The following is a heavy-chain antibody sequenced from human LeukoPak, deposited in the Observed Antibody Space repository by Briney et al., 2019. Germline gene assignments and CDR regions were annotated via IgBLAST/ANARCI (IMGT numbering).Heavy chain of an antibody. V-gene: IGHV3-72*01. CDR2: SRNKANSYST. J-gene: IGHJ6*02. Sequence: GGSLRLSCAASGFTFSDHYMEWVRQAPGKGLEWVGRSRNKANSYSTEYAASVRGRFTISRDDSKNSLYVQMNGLKTEDTAVYYCVSLEHHDMDVWGQGTTVTVSS. D-gene: IGHD1/OR15-1a*01. CDR3: VSLEHHDMDV. CDR1: GFTFSDHY.